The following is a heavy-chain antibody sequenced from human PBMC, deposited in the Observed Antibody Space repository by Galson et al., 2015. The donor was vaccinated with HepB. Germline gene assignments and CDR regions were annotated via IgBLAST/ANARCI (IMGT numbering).Heavy chain of an antibody. D-gene: IGHD1/OR15-1a*01. CDR2: ITAGNGNT. V-gene: IGHV1-3*01. Sequence: VRQAPGQRLEWMGWITAGNGNTRYSQKFQGRVTIARDTSAGTAYMELSSLTSEDTAVYYCARDSNNEETHLLFDYWGQGTLVTVSS. J-gene: IGHJ4*02. CDR3: ARDSNNEETHLLFDY.